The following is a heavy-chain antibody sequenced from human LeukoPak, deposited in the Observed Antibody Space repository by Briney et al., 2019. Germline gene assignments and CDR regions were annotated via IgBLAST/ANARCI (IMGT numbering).Heavy chain of an antibody. V-gene: IGHV4-59*01. CDR3: ARSHPAASEDFWVRAFDM. CDR2: IYYTGST. Sequence: SETLSLTCTVSGGSLSYYYWSWIRQPPGKGLEWVGYIYYTGSTNYNPSLKSRVTISVDTSKKQFSLKLTSVTAAYTAVYFCARSHPAASEDFWVRAFDMWGQGTMVTVSS. D-gene: IGHD3-10*01. CDR1: GGSLSYYY. J-gene: IGHJ3*02.